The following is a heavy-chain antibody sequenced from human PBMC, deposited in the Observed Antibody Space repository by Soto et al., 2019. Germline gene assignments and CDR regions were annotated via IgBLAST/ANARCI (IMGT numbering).Heavy chain of an antibody. CDR3: ARTSRCKTGHLDY. Sequence: QLQLQESGPGLVKPSDTLSLTCAVPGYSISSDNWWGWIRQPPGKGLERIGYIFYTGTTYYNMSLKSRVTMSVDPAKDQFSLKLSSVTAADTAVYYCARTSRCKTGHLDYWGQGTLVTVSS. D-gene: IGHD3-9*01. V-gene: IGHV4-28*01. CDR1: GYSISSDNW. J-gene: IGHJ4*02. CDR2: IFYTGTT.